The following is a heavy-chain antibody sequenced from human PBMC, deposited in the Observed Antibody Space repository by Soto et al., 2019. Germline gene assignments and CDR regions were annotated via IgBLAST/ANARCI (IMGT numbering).Heavy chain of an antibody. Sequence: ASVKVSCKASGYTFTSYYMHWVRQAPGQGLEWMGIINPSGGSTSYAQKFQGRVTMTRDTSTSTVYMELSSLRSEDTAVYYCARALLWFGELIFSHDALDIWGQGTMVTVAS. CDR2: INPSGGST. CDR1: GYTFTSYY. V-gene: IGHV1-46*03. J-gene: IGHJ3*02. D-gene: IGHD3-10*01. CDR3: ARALLWFGELIFSHDALDI.